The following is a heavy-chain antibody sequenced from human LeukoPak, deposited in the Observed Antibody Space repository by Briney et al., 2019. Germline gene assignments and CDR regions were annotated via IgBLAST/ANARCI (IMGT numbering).Heavy chain of an antibody. J-gene: IGHJ4*02. CDR1: GGSFSGYY. CDR3: AKDLERRQSIAAAGPFDY. V-gene: IGHV4-34*01. CDR2: INHSGST. Sequence: SETLSLTCAVYGGSFSGYYWSWIRQPPGKGLEWIGEINHSGSTNYNPSLKSRVTISVDTSKNQFSLKLSSVTAADTAVYYCAKDLERRQSIAAAGPFDYWGQGTLVTVSS. D-gene: IGHD6-13*01.